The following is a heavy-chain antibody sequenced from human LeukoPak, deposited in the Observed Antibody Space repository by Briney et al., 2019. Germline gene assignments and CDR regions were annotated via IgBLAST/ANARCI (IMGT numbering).Heavy chain of an antibody. J-gene: IGHJ4*02. CDR3: ASTDGYSCGAVTFDY. CDR1: GGSFSGYY. V-gene: IGHV4-34*01. CDR2: INHSGST. Sequence: SETLSLTCAVYGGSFSGYYWSWIRQPPGKGLEWIGEINHSGSTNYNPSLKSRVTISVDTSKNQFSPKLSSVTAADTAVYYCASTDGYSCGAVTFDYWGQGTLVTVSS. D-gene: IGHD5-18*01.